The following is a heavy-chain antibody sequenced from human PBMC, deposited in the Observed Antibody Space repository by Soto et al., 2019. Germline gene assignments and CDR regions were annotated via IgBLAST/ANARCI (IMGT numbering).Heavy chain of an antibody. Sequence: SETLSLTCTVSGGSISSYYWSWIRQPPGKGLEWIGYIYYSGSTNYNPSLKSRVPISADTSKNQFSLNLSSVTAADTAVYYCAREYTYGSNFFDCWGQGALVTVSS. D-gene: IGHD5-18*01. V-gene: IGHV4-59*12. CDR3: AREYTYGSNFFDC. J-gene: IGHJ4*02. CDR2: IYYSGST. CDR1: GGSISSYY.